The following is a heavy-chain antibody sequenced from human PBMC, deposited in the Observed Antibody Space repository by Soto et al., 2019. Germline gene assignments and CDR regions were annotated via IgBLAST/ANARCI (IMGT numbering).Heavy chain of an antibody. CDR1: GGSISSGGYY. CDR3: ARARRVVPAAIDWFDP. CDR2: IYYSGST. V-gene: IGHV4-31*03. Sequence: QVQLQESGPGLVKPSQTLSLTCTVSGGSISSGGYYWSWIRQHPGKGLEWIGYIYYSGSTYYNPSLKSRVTITVDTSKNQFSLKLSSVTAADTAVYYCARARRVVPAAIDWFDPWGQGTLVTVSS. J-gene: IGHJ5*02. D-gene: IGHD2-2*01.